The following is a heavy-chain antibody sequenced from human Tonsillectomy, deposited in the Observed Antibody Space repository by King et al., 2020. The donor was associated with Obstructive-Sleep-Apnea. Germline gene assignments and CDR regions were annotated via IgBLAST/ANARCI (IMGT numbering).Heavy chain of an antibody. V-gene: IGHV4-38-2*02. CDR1: GYSISSGYY. D-gene: IGHD1-1*01. J-gene: IGHJ5*02. CDR3: ARHNWNDAYNWFDP. Sequence: VQLQESGPGLVKPSETLSLTCNVSGYSISSGYYWGWIRQPPGKGLEWIGSIHHSGSTYYNPSLKSRVTISVDTSKNQFSLKLSSVTAADTAVYYCARHNWNDAYNWFDPWGQGTLVTVSS. CDR2: IHHSGST.